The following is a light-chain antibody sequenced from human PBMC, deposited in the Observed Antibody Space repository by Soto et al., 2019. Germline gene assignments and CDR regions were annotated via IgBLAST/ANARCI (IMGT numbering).Light chain of an antibody. CDR2: DDN. CDR1: SSNIGGNS. V-gene: IGLV1-51*01. CDR3: GSWDSSLSAYV. Sequence: SVLTQPPSVSAAPGQTVTISCSGSSSNIGGNSVSWYQQLAGTAPKLLIYDDNKRPSGIPDRFSGSKSGTSATLGINGFQTGDEADYYCGSWDSSLSAYVFGTGTKVTVL. J-gene: IGLJ1*01.